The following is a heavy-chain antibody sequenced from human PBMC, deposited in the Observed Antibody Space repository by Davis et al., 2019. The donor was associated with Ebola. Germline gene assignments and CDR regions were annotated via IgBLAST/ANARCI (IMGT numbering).Heavy chain of an antibody. D-gene: IGHD6-19*01. CDR1: GFIFRNYV. J-gene: IGHJ5*02. Sequence: GESLKISCAASGFIFRNYVMSWVRQAPGKGLEWVSSISSSSSYIYYADSVKGRFTVSRDNSKNTLYLQMNSLRVEDTAVYYCARDPDTSGYYSWFDPWGQGTLVTVS. V-gene: IGHV3-21*01. CDR3: ARDPDTSGYYSWFDP. CDR2: ISSSSSYI.